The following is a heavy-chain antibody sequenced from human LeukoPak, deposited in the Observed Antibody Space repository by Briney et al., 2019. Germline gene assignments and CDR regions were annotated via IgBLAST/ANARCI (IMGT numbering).Heavy chain of an antibody. CDR3: TRRAGTDSNGAFDI. CDR1: GGSISSSTW. Sequence: SETLSLTCAVSGGSISSSTWWTWVRQPPGKGLEWIGEIYHSESTNSNPSLNSRVTISVDKSKNQFSLNLTSVTAADTAVYYCTRRAGTDSNGAFDIWGQGTVVTVSS. V-gene: IGHV4-4*02. CDR2: IYHSEST. J-gene: IGHJ3*02. D-gene: IGHD6-19*01.